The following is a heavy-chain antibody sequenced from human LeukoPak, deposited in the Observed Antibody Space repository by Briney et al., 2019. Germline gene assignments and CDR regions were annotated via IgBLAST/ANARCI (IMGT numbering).Heavy chain of an antibody. D-gene: IGHD6-13*01. CDR1: GGTFSSYA. J-gene: IGHJ5*02. CDR2: IIPIFGTA. CDR3: ARDRGGSSWYNWFDP. V-gene: IGHV1-69*05. Sequence: SVKVSCKASGGTFSSYAISWVRQAPGQGLEWMGGIIPIFGTANCAQKFQGRVTITTDESTSTAYMELSSPRSEDTAVYYCARDRGGSSWYNWFDPWGQGALVTVSS.